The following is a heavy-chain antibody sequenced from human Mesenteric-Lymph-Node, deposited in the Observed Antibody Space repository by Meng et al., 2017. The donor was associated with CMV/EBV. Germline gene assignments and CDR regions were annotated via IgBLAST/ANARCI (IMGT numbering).Heavy chain of an antibody. V-gene: IGHV3-30*04. CDR2: LPSDGRNK. CDR1: EFTFSDYV. Sequence: GGSLRLSCAASEFTFSDYVMHWVRQAPGKGLEWVAFLPSDGRNKYYSDAVKGRFTISRDNSKNTLYLELNSLRAEDTAVYYCAREGKHYDSSGYYGAFDIWGQGTMVTVSS. D-gene: IGHD3-22*01. CDR3: AREGKHYDSSGYYGAFDI. J-gene: IGHJ3*02.